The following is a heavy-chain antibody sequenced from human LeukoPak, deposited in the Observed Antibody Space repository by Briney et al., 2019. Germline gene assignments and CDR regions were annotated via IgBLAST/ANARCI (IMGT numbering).Heavy chain of an antibody. CDR2: ITSSGGST. D-gene: IGHD3-10*01. J-gene: IGHJ4*02. CDR3: AKVYYGSGDFPYYFDY. Sequence: GGSLRLSCAASGFTFSRYDMNWVRQAPRKGLEWVSSITSSGGSTYYAESVKGRFTISRDNSKNTLYMQTNSLRAEDTAVYYCAKVYYGSGDFPYYFDYWGQGTLVTVSS. V-gene: IGHV3-23*01. CDR1: GFTFSRYD.